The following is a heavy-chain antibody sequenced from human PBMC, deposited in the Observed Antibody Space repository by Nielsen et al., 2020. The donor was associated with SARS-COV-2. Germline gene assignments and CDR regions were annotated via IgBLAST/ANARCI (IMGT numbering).Heavy chain of an antibody. Sequence: GESLKISCAASGFTFSDYYMSWIRQAPGKGLEWVSNISTSSSYTNYADSVKGRFTISRDNAKNSLYLQMNSLRAEDTAAYYCARHHYGDYVWNDYWGQGTLVTVSS. V-gene: IGHV3-11*03. J-gene: IGHJ4*02. CDR3: ARHHYGDYVWNDY. D-gene: IGHD4-17*01. CDR2: ISTSSSYT. CDR1: GFTFSDYY.